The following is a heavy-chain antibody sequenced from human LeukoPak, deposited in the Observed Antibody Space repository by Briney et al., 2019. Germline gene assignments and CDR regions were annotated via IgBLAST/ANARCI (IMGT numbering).Heavy chain of an antibody. J-gene: IGHJ5*02. V-gene: IGHV3-11*01. D-gene: IGHD3-10*01. CDR2: ISSSGSTI. CDR3: ARALTYYYGSGSSNNWFDP. Sequence: GGSLRLSCAASVVTFSDYYMSCIREAPGKGLEGGSYISSSGSTIYYADSVKGRFTISRDNAKTSLYLQMNRLRAEDTAVYYCARALTYYYGSGSSNNWFDPWGQGTLVTVSS. CDR1: VVTFSDYY.